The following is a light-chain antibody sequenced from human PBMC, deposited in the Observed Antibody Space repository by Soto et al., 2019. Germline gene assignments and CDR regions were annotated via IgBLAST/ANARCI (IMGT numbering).Light chain of an antibody. Sequence: QSALTQPASVSGSPGQSITISCTGTSSDVGGYNYVSWYQQHPGKAPKLMIYDVSHLPSGVSNRFSGSRSGNTSSLTISGLQAEDEADYYCSSYTSSSTVVFGGGTKLTVL. J-gene: IGLJ2*01. V-gene: IGLV2-14*01. CDR1: SSDVGGYNY. CDR2: DVS. CDR3: SSYTSSSTVV.